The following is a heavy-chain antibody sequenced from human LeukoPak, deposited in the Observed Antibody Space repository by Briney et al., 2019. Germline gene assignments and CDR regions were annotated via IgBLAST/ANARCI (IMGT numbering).Heavy chain of an antibody. Sequence: GGSLRLSCAASGFTFSNAWMSWVRQAPGKGLEWVGHIKSKTDGGTTDYAAPVKGRFTISRDDSKNTLYLQMNSLKTEDTAVYYCTTQSLHYYESSGLDYWGQGTLVTVSS. CDR3: TTQSLHYYESSGLDY. J-gene: IGHJ4*02. V-gene: IGHV3-15*01. CDR2: IKSKTDGGTT. CDR1: GFTFSNAW. D-gene: IGHD3-22*01.